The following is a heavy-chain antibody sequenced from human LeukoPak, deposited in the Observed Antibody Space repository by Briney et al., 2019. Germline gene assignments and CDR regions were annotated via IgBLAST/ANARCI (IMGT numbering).Heavy chain of an antibody. D-gene: IGHD2-15*01. Sequence: PSETLSLTCAVSGVSISSSEWWIWVRQPPGQGLEWIGEIHRDGRTRYNPSLKSRVTMSMDYSKNQFSLSVTSVTAADTAVYYCARGRQIRPLLGYCSGGSCYLDYWGQGTLVTVSS. J-gene: IGHJ4*02. CDR2: IHRDGRT. CDR1: GVSISSSEW. CDR3: ARGRQIRPLLGYCSGGSCYLDY. V-gene: IGHV4-4*02.